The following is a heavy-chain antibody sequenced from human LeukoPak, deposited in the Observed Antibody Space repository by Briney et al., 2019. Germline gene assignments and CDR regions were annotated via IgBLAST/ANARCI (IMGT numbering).Heavy chain of an antibody. Sequence: SETLSLTCAVYGGSFSGYYWSWIRQPPGKALEWIGNIYYSGSTNYNPSLKRRVSISVDTSNNQFSLKLSLVTAADTAVYYCARAGSSSWYFDYWGQGTLVTVSS. D-gene: IGHD6-13*01. CDR1: GGSFSGYY. J-gene: IGHJ4*02. CDR2: IYYSGST. CDR3: ARAGSSSWYFDY. V-gene: IGHV4-59*12.